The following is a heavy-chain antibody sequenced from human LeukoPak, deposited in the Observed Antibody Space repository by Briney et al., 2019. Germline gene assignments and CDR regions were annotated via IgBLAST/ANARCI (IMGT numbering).Heavy chain of an antibody. CDR1: DGSINTYF. J-gene: IGHJ4*01. CDR2: IDSSGTT. D-gene: IGHD6-19*01. CDR3: ATGGYSAWCDY. V-gene: IGHV4-4*07. Sequence: SSETLSLACSVSDGSINTYFWSWIRQPAGKGLEWIGRIDSSGTTSLNPSLKRRVTISQDKSKKQFSLKLSSVTAADTAVYYCATGGYSAWCDYWGHGTQVIVSS.